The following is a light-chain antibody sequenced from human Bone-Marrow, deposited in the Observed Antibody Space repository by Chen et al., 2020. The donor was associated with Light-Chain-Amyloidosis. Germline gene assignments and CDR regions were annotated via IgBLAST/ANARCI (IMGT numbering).Light chain of an antibody. CDR1: SSDVGGDNH. V-gene: IGLV2-14*01. J-gene: IGLJ1*01. CDR2: EVT. Sequence: QSALTHPASVSGSPGQSIPISSTGTSSDVGGDNHVSWYHKHPDKAPKLMIYEVTNRPSWVPDRFSGSKSDNTASLTISGLQTEDEADYFCSSYTITNTLVFGSGTRVTVL. CDR3: SSYTITNTLV.